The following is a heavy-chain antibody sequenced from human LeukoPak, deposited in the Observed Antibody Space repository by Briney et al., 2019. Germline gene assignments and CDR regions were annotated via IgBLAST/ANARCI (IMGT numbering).Heavy chain of an antibody. Sequence: GGSLRLSCAASGFTFNSYALSWVRQAPGKGLEWVSGISGSGGITYYADSVKGRFTISKDNSKSTMYLQMNSLRAEDTAIYYCAKGYSGITIFGVYYFDYWGQGTLVTVSS. CDR3: AKGYSGITIFGVYYFDY. CDR1: GFTFNSYA. V-gene: IGHV3-23*01. D-gene: IGHD3-3*01. J-gene: IGHJ4*02. CDR2: ISGSGGIT.